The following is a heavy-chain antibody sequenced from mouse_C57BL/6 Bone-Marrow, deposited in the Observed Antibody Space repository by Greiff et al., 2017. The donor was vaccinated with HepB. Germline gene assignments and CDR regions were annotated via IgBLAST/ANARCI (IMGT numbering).Heavy chain of an antibody. V-gene: IGHV5-9-1*02. CDR3: TRGGFYYFDY. J-gene: IGHJ2*01. CDR1: GFTFSSYA. CDR2: ISSGGDYI. Sequence: EVKVVESGEGLVKPGGSLKLSCAASGFTFSSYAMSWVRQTPEKRLEWVAYISSGGDYIYYADTVKGRFTISRDNARNTLYLQMSSLKSEDTAMYYCTRGGFYYFDYWGQGTTLTVSS.